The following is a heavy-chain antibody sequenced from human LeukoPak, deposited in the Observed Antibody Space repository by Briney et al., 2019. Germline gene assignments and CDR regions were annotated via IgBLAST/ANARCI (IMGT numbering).Heavy chain of an antibody. J-gene: IGHJ4*02. CDR3: AREGGRAVPGRFDR. CDR2: IQNDGSDK. D-gene: IGHD6-13*01. Sequence: LSGGSLRLSCAASGINFRSSGMHWVRQAPGKGLEWVTFIQNDGSDKYYAASVKGRFTISRGNSKNTVYLHMASLRADDTALYYCAREGGRAVPGRFDRWGQGTLVTVSS. CDR1: GINFRSSG. V-gene: IGHV3-30*02.